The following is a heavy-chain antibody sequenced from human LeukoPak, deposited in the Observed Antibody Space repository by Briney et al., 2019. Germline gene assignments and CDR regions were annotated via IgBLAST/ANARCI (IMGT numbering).Heavy chain of an antibody. CDR1: GGSISSSSYY. D-gene: IGHD3-10*01. V-gene: IGHV4-61*05. Sequence: SETLSLTCTVSGGSISSSSYYWGWIRQPPGKGLEWIGYSYYSGSTNYNPSLKSRVTISVDTSKNQFSLKLSSVTAADTAVYYCAISPRVGYGSGAWGYWGQGTLVTVSS. CDR3: AISPRVGYGSGAWGY. J-gene: IGHJ4*02. CDR2: SYYSGST.